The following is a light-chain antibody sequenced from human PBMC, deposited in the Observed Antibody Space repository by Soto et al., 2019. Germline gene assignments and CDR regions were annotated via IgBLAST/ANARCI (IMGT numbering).Light chain of an antibody. CDR3: CSYTRSGTLI. V-gene: IGLV2-14*01. J-gene: IGLJ1*01. CDR1: SSDIGDYNY. CDR2: DVS. Sequence: QSALTRPAYECRSHGESIPISCDGTSSDIGDYNYVSWYQQHPGKVPKVIIFDVSNRPSGVSYRFSGTKSGNTASLTVSGLQAEDEAHYYCCSYTRSGTLIFGTGTKVTVL.